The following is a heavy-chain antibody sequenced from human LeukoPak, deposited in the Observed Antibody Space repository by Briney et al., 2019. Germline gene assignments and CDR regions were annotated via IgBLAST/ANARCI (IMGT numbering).Heavy chain of an antibody. CDR3: ARDSGCSGGSCQNWFDP. Sequence: SETLSLTCTVSGGSISSGGYSWSWIRQPPGKGLEWIGYIYHSGSTYYNPSLKSRVTISVDRSKNQFSLKLSSVTAADTAVYYCARDSGCSGGSCQNWFDPWGQGTLVTVSS. V-gene: IGHV4-30-2*01. D-gene: IGHD2-15*01. CDR1: GGSISSGGYS. CDR2: IYHSGST. J-gene: IGHJ5*02.